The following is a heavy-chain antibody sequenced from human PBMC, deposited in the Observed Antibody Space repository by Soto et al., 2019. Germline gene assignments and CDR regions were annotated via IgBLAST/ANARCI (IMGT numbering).Heavy chain of an antibody. CDR3: ARESEDLTSNFDY. V-gene: IGHV3-23*01. CDR1: GFTFSSYA. Sequence: GGSLRLSCAASGFTFSSYAMSWVRQAPGKGLEWVSAISGSGGSTYYGDSMKGRFTISRDNAKNSLYLEMNSLRAEDTAVYYCARESEDLTSNFDYWGQGTLVTVSS. CDR2: ISGSGGST. J-gene: IGHJ4*02.